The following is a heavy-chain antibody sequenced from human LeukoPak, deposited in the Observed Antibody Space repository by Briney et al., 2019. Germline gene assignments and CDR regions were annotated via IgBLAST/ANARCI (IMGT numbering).Heavy chain of an antibody. CDR1: GGSIGSTTYY. CDR2: IYYSGST. V-gene: IGHV4-39*01. CDR3: ARHKQSGTYYDAFDI. Sequence: PSETLSLTCTVSGGSIGSTTYYWGWIRQPPGKELECIGSIYYSGSTYYNPSLKSRATISLDTSKNQFSLKLSSVTAADTAVYYCARHKQSGTYYDAFDIWGQGTMVTVSS. D-gene: IGHD1-26*01. J-gene: IGHJ3*02.